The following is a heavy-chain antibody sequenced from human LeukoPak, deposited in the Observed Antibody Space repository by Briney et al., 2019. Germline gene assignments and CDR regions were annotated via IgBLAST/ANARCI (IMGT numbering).Heavy chain of an antibody. V-gene: IGHV3-23*01. CDR1: GFTLSTYS. J-gene: IGHJ4*02. Sequence: GGSLRLSCTVSGFTLSTYSLNWVRRAPGKGLEWVSLMTNSRSYYADSVKGRFTISRDNSKNTVHLQMNSLTAEDTAVYYCVPARGDEPPGAYWGQGTLVTVSS. D-gene: IGHD3-16*01. CDR3: VPARGDEPPGAY. CDR2: MTNSRS.